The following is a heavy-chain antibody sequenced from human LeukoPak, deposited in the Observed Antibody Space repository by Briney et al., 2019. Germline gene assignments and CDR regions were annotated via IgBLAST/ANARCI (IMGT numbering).Heavy chain of an antibody. Sequence: GGSLRLSCAASGFTVSSNYMSWVRQAPGKGLEWVALISFDESNKYYLDSVKGRFTISRDNSKNTLYLQMNSLGPEDTAVYYCARDQQNGYSSGWSFDSWGQGTLVTVSS. CDR3: ARDQQNGYSSGWSFDS. D-gene: IGHD6-19*01. CDR1: GFTVSSNY. CDR2: ISFDESNK. V-gene: IGHV3-30*03. J-gene: IGHJ5*01.